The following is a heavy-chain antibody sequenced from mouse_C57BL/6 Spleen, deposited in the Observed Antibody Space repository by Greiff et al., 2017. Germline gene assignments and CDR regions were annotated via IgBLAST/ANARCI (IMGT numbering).Heavy chain of an antibody. V-gene: IGHV1-69*01. CDR3: ARRGQTYYGSSPYYFDY. CDR1: GYTFTSYW. Sequence: QVQLQQPGAELVMPGASVKLSCKASGYTFTSYWMHWVKQRPGQGLEWIGEIDPSDSYTNYNQKFKGKSTLTVDKSSSTAYMQLSSLTSEYSAVYYCARRGQTYYGSSPYYFDYWGQGTTLTVSS. J-gene: IGHJ2*01. D-gene: IGHD1-1*01. CDR2: IDPSDSYT.